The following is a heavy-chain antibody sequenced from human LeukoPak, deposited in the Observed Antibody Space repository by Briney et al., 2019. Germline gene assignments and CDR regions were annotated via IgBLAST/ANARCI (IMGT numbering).Heavy chain of an antibody. J-gene: IGHJ4*02. CDR1: GYTFTGYY. CDR2: INPNSGGT. D-gene: IGHD5-18*01. V-gene: IGHV1-2*02. Sequence: GSSVKVSCKASGYTFTGYYMHWVRQAPGQGLEWMGWINPNSGGTNYAQKFQGRVTMTRDTSISTAYMELSRLRSDDTAVYYCARPPESFSRWDSYGDPLDYWGQGTLVTVSS. CDR3: ARPPESFSRWDSYGDPLDY.